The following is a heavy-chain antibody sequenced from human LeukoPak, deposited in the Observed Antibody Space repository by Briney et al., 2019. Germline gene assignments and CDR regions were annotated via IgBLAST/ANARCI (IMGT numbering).Heavy chain of an antibody. Sequence: GGSLRLSCAASGFTVSSSYMSWVRQAPGKGLEWVSVIYSGGSTYYADSVKGRFTISRDNSKNTLYLQMNSLRAEDTAVYYCSSTSCPMCGMDVWGQGTTVTVSS. D-gene: IGHD2-2*01. CDR1: GFTVSSSY. CDR3: SSTSCPMCGMDV. CDR2: IYSGGST. J-gene: IGHJ6*02. V-gene: IGHV3-66*02.